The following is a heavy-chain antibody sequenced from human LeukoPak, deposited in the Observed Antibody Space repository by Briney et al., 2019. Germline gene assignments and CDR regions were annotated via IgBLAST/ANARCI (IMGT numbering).Heavy chain of an antibody. CDR2: INPNSGGT. Sequence: GASVKVSCKASGYTFTSYGISWVRQAPGQGLEWMGWINPNSGGTNYAQKFQGRVTMTRDTSLNTAYMELSRLGSDDTAVYFCARARLWAFDIWGQGTMVTVSS. D-gene: IGHD3-16*01. J-gene: IGHJ3*02. CDR1: GYTFTSYG. CDR3: ARARLWAFDI. V-gene: IGHV1-2*02.